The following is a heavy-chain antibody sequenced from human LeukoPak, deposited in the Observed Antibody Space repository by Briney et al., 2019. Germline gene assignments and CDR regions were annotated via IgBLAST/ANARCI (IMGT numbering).Heavy chain of an antibody. CDR2: IYYSGST. Sequence: SETLSLTCTVSGGSISSYYWSWIRQPPGKGLEWIGYIYYSGSTNYNPSLKSRVTISVDTSKNQFSLKLSSATAADTAVYYCARGGTYYYDSSGYYPGPWGQGTLVTVSS. CDR3: ARGGTYYYDSSGYYPGP. V-gene: IGHV4-59*01. CDR1: GGSISSYY. J-gene: IGHJ5*02. D-gene: IGHD3-22*01.